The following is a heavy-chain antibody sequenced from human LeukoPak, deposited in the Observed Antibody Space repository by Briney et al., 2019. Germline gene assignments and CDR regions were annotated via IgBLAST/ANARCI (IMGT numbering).Heavy chain of an antibody. J-gene: IGHJ4*02. CDR2: IYYSGST. CDR1: GGSVSSGSYY. D-gene: IGHD6-19*01. Sequence: PETLSLTCTVSGGSVSSGSYYWSWIRQPPGKGLEWIGYIYYSGSTNYNPSLKSRVTISVDTSKNQFSLKLSSVTAADTAVYYCARGSKAGTLIDYWGQGTLVTVSS. V-gene: IGHV4-61*01. CDR3: ARGSKAGTLIDY.